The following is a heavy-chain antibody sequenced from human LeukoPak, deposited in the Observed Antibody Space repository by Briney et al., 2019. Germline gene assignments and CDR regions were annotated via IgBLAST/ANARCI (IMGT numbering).Heavy chain of an antibody. D-gene: IGHD4-11*01. CDR3: ARESSNYDRWYFDL. J-gene: IGHJ2*01. CDR1: GGSLSSGCYY. V-gene: IGHV4-31*03. Sequence: SQTLSLTCTVSGGSLSSGCYYCSWPRDHRGKGLEGLGYIYYSGSTYYNPSLKSRVTISVDTSKNQFSLKLSSVTAADTAVYYCARESSNYDRWYFDLWGRGTLVTVSS. CDR2: IYYSGST.